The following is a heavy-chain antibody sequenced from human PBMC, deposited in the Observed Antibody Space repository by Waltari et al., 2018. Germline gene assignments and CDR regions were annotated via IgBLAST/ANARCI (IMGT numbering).Heavy chain of an antibody. CDR1: AGSISSGSYS. J-gene: IGHJ4*02. CDR3: ARALDSSGYYEPAFDY. Sequence: QVQLQESGPGLVKPSQTLSLTCPVSAGSISSGSYSSRWIRQPAGKALEWIGYIYTSGSTNYNPSLKSRVTISVDTSKNQFSLKLSSVTAADTAVYYCARALDSSGYYEPAFDYWGQGTLVTVSS. CDR2: IYTSGST. V-gene: IGHV4-61*09. D-gene: IGHD3-22*01.